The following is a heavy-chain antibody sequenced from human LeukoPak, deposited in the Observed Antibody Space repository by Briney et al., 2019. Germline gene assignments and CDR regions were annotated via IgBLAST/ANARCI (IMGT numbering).Heavy chain of an antibody. J-gene: IGHJ4*02. V-gene: IGHV3-23*01. Sequence: PGGSLRLSCAASGFTFSSYAMSWVRQAPGKGLEWVSAISGSGGSTYYADSVKGRFTISRVNSKNTLYLQMNSLRAEDTAVYYCAKPNYRFGEYGNFDYWGQGTLVTVSS. D-gene: IGHD3-10*01. CDR3: AKPNYRFGEYGNFDY. CDR2: ISGSGGST. CDR1: GFTFSSYA.